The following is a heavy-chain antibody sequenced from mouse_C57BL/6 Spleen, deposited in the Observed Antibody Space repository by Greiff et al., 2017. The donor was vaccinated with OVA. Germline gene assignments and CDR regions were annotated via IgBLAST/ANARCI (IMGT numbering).Heavy chain of an antibody. D-gene: IGHD2-4*01. Sequence: QVQLQQSGAELVRPGASVTLSCKASGYTFTDYEMHWVKQTPVHGLEWIGAIDPETGGTAYNQKFKGKAILTADKSSSTAYMELRSLTSEDSAVYYCTKIYYDYEGWFAYWGQGTLVTVSA. CDR3: TKIYYDYEGWFAY. CDR2: IDPETGGT. CDR1: GYTFTDYE. V-gene: IGHV1-15*01. J-gene: IGHJ3*01.